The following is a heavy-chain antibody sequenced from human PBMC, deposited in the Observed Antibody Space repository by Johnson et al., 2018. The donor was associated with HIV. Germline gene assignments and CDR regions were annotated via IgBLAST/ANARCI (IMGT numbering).Heavy chain of an antibody. CDR3: ARGGHEEAQNGAFDI. CDR2: INNDGSSK. D-gene: IGHD2-8*01. J-gene: IGHJ3*02. Sequence: VQLVESGGALVQPGGSLRLSCAASGFTFSSYWMHWVRQAPGKGLVWVSRINNDGSSKSYADSVKGRFTISRDNAKNTLYLQMNSLRAEDTAVYYCARGGHEEAQNGAFDIWGQGTMVTVSS. V-gene: IGHV3-74*02. CDR1: GFTFSSYW.